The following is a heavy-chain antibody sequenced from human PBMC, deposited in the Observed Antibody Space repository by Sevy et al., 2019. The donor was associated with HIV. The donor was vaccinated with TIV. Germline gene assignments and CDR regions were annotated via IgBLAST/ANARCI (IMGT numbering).Heavy chain of an antibody. V-gene: IGHV1-58*01. CDR3: AAVGGFFGDFDY. D-gene: IGHD2-15*01. Sequence: ASVKVSCKASGFTFTSSAVQWVRQARGQRLEWIGWIVVGSGNTNYAPKFQERVTITRDMSTSTAYMELSSLRSEDTAVYYCAAVGGFFGDFDYWGQGTLVTVSS. CDR2: IVVGSGNT. J-gene: IGHJ4*02. CDR1: GFTFTSSA.